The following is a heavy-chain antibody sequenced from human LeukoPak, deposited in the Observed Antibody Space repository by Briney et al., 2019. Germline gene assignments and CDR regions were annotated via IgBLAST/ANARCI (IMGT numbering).Heavy chain of an antibody. CDR3: ARFPAARTIYYHYMDV. J-gene: IGHJ6*03. V-gene: IGHV3-11*01. D-gene: IGHD2-2*01. CDR2: ISSSGTTI. CDR1: GFTFSDCY. Sequence: PGGSLRLSCAASGFTFSDCYMSWIRQAPGKGLEWVSHISSSGTTIYYADSVKGRFTISRDNAKNSLYLQMNSLRAEDTAVYYCARFPAARTIYYHYMDVWGKGTTVTVSS.